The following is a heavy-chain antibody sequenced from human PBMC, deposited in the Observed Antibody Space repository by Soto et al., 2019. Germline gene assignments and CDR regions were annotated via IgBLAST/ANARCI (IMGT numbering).Heavy chain of an antibody. CDR3: ARDLGGYASH. CDR2: INTDGSTT. V-gene: IGHV3-74*01. Sequence: EVQLVESGGGLVQPGGSLRLSCAASGFTFGNYWMHWVRQAPGKGPVWVSRINTDGSTTNYADSVKGRFTISRDNAKNTLYLQTNSLGAEDTAVYSCARDLGGYASHWGQGTLVTVSS. D-gene: IGHD3-16*01. J-gene: IGHJ4*02. CDR1: GFTFGNYW.